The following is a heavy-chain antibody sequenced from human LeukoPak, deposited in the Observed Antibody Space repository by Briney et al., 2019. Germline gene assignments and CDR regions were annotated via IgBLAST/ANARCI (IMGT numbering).Heavy chain of an antibody. J-gene: IGHJ5*02. V-gene: IGHV1-8*02. D-gene: IGHD4-17*01. CDR3: ARLSSHYGDYKVDP. CDR1: GYTFTGYY. CDR2: INPHSGKT. Sequence: ASVKVSCKASGYTFTGYYMHWVRQAPGQGLEWMGWINPHSGKTGYAQKFQGRVTMTTDTSANTAYMDLSSLRSEDTAVYYCARLSSHYGDYKVDPWGQGTLVTVSS.